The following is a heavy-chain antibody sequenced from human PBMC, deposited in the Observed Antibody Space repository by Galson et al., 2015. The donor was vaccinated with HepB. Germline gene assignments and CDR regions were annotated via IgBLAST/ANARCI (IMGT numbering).Heavy chain of an antibody. Sequence: SLRLSCAASGFTFSSYAMHWVRQAPGKGLEWVAVTSYDGSNKYYADSVKGRFTISRDNSKNTLYLQMNSLRAEDTAVYYCARDRLWRSSWYSLNWYFDLWGRGTLVTVSS. D-gene: IGHD6-13*01. CDR3: ARDRLWRSSWYSLNWYFDL. CDR1: GFTFSSYA. CDR2: TSYDGSNK. J-gene: IGHJ2*01. V-gene: IGHV3-30*04.